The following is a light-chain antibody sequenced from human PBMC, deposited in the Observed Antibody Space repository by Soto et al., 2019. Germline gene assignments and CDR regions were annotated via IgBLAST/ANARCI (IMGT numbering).Light chain of an antibody. Sequence: IVLTQSPATLSVSPGERATLSCRASQSVSSNLAWYQQKXGXAPRLLISGASTSATGVPARFSASGSGTECTLTLTSLQSEYFAVYCCQQYNNWPPWTFGQETKVDI. CDR1: QSVSSN. V-gene: IGKV3D-15*01. J-gene: IGKJ1*01. CDR3: QQYNNWPPWT. CDR2: GAS.